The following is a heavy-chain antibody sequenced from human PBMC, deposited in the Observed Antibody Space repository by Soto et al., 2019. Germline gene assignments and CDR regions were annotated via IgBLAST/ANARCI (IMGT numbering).Heavy chain of an antibody. V-gene: IGHV4-30-2*01. CDR3: ARAPGSRWFGELGYYFDY. CDR2: IYHSRST. CDR1: GGSISSGGYS. D-gene: IGHD3-10*01. J-gene: IGHJ4*02. Sequence: PSETLFLTCAVSGGSISSGGYSWSWIRQPPGKGLEWVGYIYHSRSTYYNPSRKSRVTISVDRSKNQFSLKLSSVTAADTAVYYCARAPGSRWFGELGYYFDYWGQGTLVTVSS.